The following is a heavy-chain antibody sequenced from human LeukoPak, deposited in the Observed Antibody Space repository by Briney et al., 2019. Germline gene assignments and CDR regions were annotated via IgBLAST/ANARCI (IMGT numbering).Heavy chain of an antibody. CDR3: ARVHVNDAFDI. V-gene: IGHV4-34*01. Sequence: SETLSLTCGVYGGSFSGYFWSWIRQTPGKGLEWIGEINHSGSTNYNPSLKSRVTISVDTSKKQFSLKLNSVTAADTAVYYCARVHVNDAFDIWGQGTMVTVSS. CDR2: INHSGST. CDR1: GGSFSGYF. J-gene: IGHJ3*02.